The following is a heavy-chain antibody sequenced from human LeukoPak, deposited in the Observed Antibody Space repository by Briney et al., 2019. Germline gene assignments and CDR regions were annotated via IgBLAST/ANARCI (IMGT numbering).Heavy chain of an antibody. J-gene: IGHJ4*02. CDR2: ISYDGSNK. V-gene: IGHV3-30*04. CDR3: AKVRGYYDILTGPPGWDY. Sequence: PGGSLRLSCAASGFTFSSYAMHWVRQAPGKGLEWVAVISYDGSNKYYADSVKGRFTISRDNSKNTLYLQMNSLRAEDTAVYYCAKVRGYYDILTGPPGWDYWGQGTLVTVSS. CDR1: GFTFSSYA. D-gene: IGHD3-9*01.